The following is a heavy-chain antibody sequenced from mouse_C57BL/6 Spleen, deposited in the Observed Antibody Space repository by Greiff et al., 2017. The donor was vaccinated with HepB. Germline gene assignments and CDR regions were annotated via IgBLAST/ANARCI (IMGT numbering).Heavy chain of an antibody. V-gene: IGHV5-9-1*02. CDR3: TRERYYYGSPHWYFDV. D-gene: IGHD1-1*01. CDR1: GFTFSSYA. CDR2: ISSGGDYI. J-gene: IGHJ1*03. Sequence: EVQLVESGEGLVKPGGSLKLSCAASGFTFSSYAMSWVRQTPEKRLEWVAYISSGGDYIYYADTVKGRFTISRDNARNTLYLQMSSLKSEDTAMYYCTRERYYYGSPHWYFDVWGTGTTVTVSS.